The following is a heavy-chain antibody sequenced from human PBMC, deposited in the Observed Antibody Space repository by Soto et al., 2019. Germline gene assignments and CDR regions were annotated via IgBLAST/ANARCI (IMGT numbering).Heavy chain of an antibody. CDR2: IYPSDSDI. J-gene: IGHJ4*02. D-gene: IGHD3-3*01. Sequence: GESLKISCKGSGYTFTSYWIGWVRQMPGEGLEWMGVIYPSDSDIRYSPSFQGKGTISADKSITTAYLQWSSLKAADTAMYYCVRSGTSSGRFSDYWGQGTLVTVSS. CDR3: VRSGTSSGRFSDY. CDR1: GYTFTSYW. V-gene: IGHV5-51*01.